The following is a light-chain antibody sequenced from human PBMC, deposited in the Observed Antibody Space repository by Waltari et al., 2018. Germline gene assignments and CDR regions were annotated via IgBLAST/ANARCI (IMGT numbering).Light chain of an antibody. CDR3: QHYLRLPAT. V-gene: IGKV3-20*01. Sequence: EMVLTQSPGTLSLSPGERATLSCRAIQSVIRALAWYHQKPGQATRLLIYGASNRATGIPDRFSGSGSGTDFSLTISSLDPEDFAVYYCQHYLRLPATFGQGTKVEIK. CDR2: GAS. J-gene: IGKJ1*01. CDR1: QSVIRA.